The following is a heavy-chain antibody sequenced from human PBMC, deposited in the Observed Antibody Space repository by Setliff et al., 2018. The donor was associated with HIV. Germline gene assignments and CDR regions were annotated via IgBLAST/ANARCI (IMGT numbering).Heavy chain of an antibody. D-gene: IGHD2-15*01. CDR1: GFTFSDYY. CDR3: AKMTPSYYFYMDA. V-gene: IGHV3-11*04. J-gene: IGHJ6*03. CDR2: ISTSGSPI. Sequence: KPGGSLRLSCAASGFTFSDYYMSWIRQAPGKGLEWVSFISTSGSPIYYADSVKGRFTISRDNAKNSLYLQMHSLRAEDTAIYYCAKMTPSYYFYMDAWGNGTTVTVSS.